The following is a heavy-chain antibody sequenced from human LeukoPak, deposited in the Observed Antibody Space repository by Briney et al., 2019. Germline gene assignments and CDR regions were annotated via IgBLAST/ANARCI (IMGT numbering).Heavy chain of an antibody. CDR1: GFTFSSYS. V-gene: IGHV3-48*01. Sequence: PGGSLRLSCAASGFTFSSYSMNWVRQAPGKGLEWVSYISSSSTIYYADSVKGRFTISRDNAKNSLYLQMNSLRAEDTAVYYCAGVRVYSSGWYWGGKDYYYGMDVWGQGTTVTVSS. CDR3: AGVRVYSSGWYWGGKDYYYGMDV. J-gene: IGHJ6*02. CDR2: ISSSSTI. D-gene: IGHD6-19*01.